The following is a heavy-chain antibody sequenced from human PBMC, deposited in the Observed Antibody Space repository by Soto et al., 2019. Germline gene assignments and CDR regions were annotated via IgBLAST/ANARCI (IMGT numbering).Heavy chain of an antibody. CDR2: ISYDGSNK. D-gene: IGHD2-15*01. CDR1: GFTFSSYA. V-gene: IGHV3-30-3*01. CDR3: ARVRATPPRYCSGGSCYYYYGMDV. Sequence: PGESLKISCAASGFTFSSYAMHWVRQAPGKGLEWVAVISYDGSNKYYADSVKGRFTISRDNSKNTLYLQMNSLRAEDTAVYYCARVRATPPRYCSGGSCYYYYGMDVWGQGTTVTVSS. J-gene: IGHJ6*02.